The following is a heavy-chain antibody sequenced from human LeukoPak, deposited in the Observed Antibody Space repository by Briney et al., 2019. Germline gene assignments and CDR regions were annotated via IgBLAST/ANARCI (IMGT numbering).Heavy chain of an antibody. CDR2: FYTTGST. CDR3: ARHDHVLLWFGEKGGAFDI. J-gene: IGHJ3*02. D-gene: IGHD3-10*01. CDR1: GGSISSYY. Sequence: SETLSLTCTVSGGSISSYYWSWVRQPAGKGLEWIGRFYTTGSTNDNPSLKSRVTMSLDTSQNQLSLKLTSVTAADTAVYYCARHDHVLLWFGEKGGAFDIWGQGTMVTVSS. V-gene: IGHV4-4*07.